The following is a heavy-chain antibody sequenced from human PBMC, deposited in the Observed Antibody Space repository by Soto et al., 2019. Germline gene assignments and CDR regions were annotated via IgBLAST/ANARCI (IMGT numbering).Heavy chain of an antibody. J-gene: IGHJ6*03. CDR2: ISGSGGST. Sequence: GGSLRLSCAASGFTFSSYAMSWVRQAPGKGLEWVSAISGSGGSTYYADSVKGRFTISRDNSKNTLYLQMNSLRAEDTAVYYCAKAIYYNFWSGSYQYYYYMDVWGKGTTVTVSS. D-gene: IGHD3-3*01. V-gene: IGHV3-23*01. CDR3: AKAIYYNFWSGSYQYYYYMDV. CDR1: GFTFSSYA.